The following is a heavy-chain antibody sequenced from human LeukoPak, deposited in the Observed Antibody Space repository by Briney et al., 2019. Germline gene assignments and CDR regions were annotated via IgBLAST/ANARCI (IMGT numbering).Heavy chain of an antibody. V-gene: IGHV3-7*01. J-gene: IGHJ4*02. CDR1: GFTLSSYA. CDR3: ARENLGDYVVFES. Sequence: GGSLRLSCAASGFTLSSYAMSWVRQGPGKGLEWVANINQDGKEKYNVDSVEGRFTISRDNAKNSMYLQMNSLRVDDTAVYYCARENLGDYVVFESWGQGTLVTVSS. CDR2: INQDGKEK. D-gene: IGHD4-17*01.